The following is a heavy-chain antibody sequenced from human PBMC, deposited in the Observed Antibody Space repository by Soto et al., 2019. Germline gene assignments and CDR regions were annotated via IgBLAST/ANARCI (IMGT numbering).Heavy chain of an antibody. CDR2: ISAYNGNT. CDR1: GYTFTSYG. CDR3: AREGYCISTSCRHSDYYGMDV. V-gene: IGHV1-18*01. J-gene: IGHJ6*02. Sequence: QVQLVQSGAEVKKPGASVKVSCKASGYTFTSYGISWVRQAPGQGLEWMGWISAYNGNTNYAQKLQGRVTMTTDTYTSTAYMERRSLRSDDTAVYYCAREGYCISTSCRHSDYYGMDVWGQGTTVTVSS. D-gene: IGHD2-2*01.